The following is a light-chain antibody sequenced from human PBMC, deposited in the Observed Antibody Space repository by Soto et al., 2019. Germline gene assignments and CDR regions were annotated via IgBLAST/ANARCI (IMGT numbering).Light chain of an antibody. V-gene: IGLV2-14*01. CDR3: SSYTTTTRL. CDR2: EVS. CDR1: SSDIGSNNY. J-gene: IGLJ3*02. Sequence: QSALTQPASVSGSPGQSITISCTGTSSDIGSNNYVSWFQQRPGKAPTLIIYEVSNRPSGVSTHFSGSKSGNTASLTISGLLPEDEAEYSCSSYTTTTRLFGGGTKLTFL.